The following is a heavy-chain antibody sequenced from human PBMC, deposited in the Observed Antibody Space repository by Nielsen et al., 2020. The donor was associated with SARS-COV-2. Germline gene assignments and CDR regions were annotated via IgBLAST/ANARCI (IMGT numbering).Heavy chain of an antibody. CDR1: GFTFSSYA. D-gene: IGHD6-19*01. CDR3: ARDQQWLVPDY. CDR2: ISYDGSNK. J-gene: IGHJ4*02. Sequence: GESLKISCAASGFTFSSYAMHWVRQAPGKGLEWVAVISYDGSNKYYADSVKGRFTISRDNSKNTLYLQMNGLRAEDTAVYYCARDQQWLVPDYWGQGTLVTVSS. V-gene: IGHV3-30-3*01.